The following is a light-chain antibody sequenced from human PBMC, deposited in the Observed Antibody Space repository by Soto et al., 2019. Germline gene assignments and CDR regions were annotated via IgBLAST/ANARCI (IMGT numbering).Light chain of an antibody. CDR1: SSNIGAGYD. CDR2: GNS. J-gene: IGLJ1*01. V-gene: IGLV1-40*01. CDR3: QSYDSSLSGSNV. Sequence: QSVLTQPPSVSGAPGQRVTISCTGSSSNIGAGYDVHWYQQLPVTAPKLLIYGNSNRPSGVPDRFSGSKPGTSASLAITGLQADDEADYYCQSYDSSLSGSNVFGTWTKVTVL.